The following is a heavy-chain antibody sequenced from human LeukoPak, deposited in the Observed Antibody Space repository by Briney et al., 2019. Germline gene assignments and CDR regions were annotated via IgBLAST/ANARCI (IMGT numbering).Heavy chain of an antibody. CDR2: INHSGST. D-gene: IGHD3-10*01. CDR3: ARHHYLYYYSAFDI. J-gene: IGHJ3*02. V-gene: IGHV4-34*01. Sequence: SETLSLTCAVYGGSFSGYYWSWIRQPPGKGLEWIGEINHSGSTNYNPSLKSRVTISVDTSKNQFSLKLSSVTAADTAVYYRARHHYLYYYSAFDIWGQGTMVTVSS. CDR1: GGSFSGYY.